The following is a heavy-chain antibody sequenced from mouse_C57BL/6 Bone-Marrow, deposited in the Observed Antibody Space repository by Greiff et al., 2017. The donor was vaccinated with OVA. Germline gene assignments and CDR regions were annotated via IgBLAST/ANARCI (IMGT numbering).Heavy chain of an antibody. Sequence: VQLQQPGAELVKPGASVKVSCKASGYTFTSYWMHWVKQRPGQGLEWIGRIHPSDSDTNYHQKFKGKATLTVDKSSSTAYMQLSSLTSEDAAVYYCAIGGCSYDCFDYWGQGTTLTVSA. V-gene: IGHV1-74*01. J-gene: IGHJ2*01. CDR3: AIGGCSYDCFDY. CDR1: GYTFTSYW. CDR2: IHPSDSDT. D-gene: IGHD1-1*01.